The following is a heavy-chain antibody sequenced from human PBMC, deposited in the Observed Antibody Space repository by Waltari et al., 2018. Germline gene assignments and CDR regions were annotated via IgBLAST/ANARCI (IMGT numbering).Heavy chain of an antibody. J-gene: IGHJ3*02. CDR2: IKKDGSEE. CDR1: AFTLSSYW. CDR3: ARDQWFAFDI. D-gene: IGHD3-22*01. Sequence: EVQLVEYGGGLVQPGGALRLSCAAAAFTLSSYWMRWVRQAPGKGLEWVANIKKDGSEEYYVDSVRGRFTISRDNAKNSLYLQMNSLRPEDTAVYYCARDQWFAFDIWGQGTMVTVSS. V-gene: IGHV3-7*01.